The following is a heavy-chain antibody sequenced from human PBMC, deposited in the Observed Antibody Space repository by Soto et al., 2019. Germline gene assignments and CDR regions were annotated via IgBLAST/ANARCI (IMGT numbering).Heavy chain of an antibody. CDR2: INGGNDNT. D-gene: IGHD6-25*01. J-gene: IGHJ4*02. Sequence: QVQLVQSGAEVKRPGASVKVSCKASGYSFTNYAFHWVRQAPGQGLEWMGWINGGNDNTKYSQNFQDRVTITRDTSASTAYVELSSLRSEDTAVYYCATIAAAGAPDYWGQGTLVTVSS. CDR1: GYSFTNYA. CDR3: ATIAAAGAPDY. V-gene: IGHV1-3*01.